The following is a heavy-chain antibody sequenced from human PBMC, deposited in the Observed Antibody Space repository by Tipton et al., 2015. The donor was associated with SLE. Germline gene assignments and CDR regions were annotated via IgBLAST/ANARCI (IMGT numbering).Heavy chain of an antibody. V-gene: IGHV3-53*04. CDR2: IYTGGST. CDR3: ATSYGSEQRPGWSH. Sequence: QLVQSGGGLVQPGGSLRLSCAASGFTVSSAYMNWVRQAPGKGLEWVSIIYTGGSTYYADSVNGRFTISRHNSKNPLYLLMNSLRTEDTAVYYCATSYGSEQRPGWSHWGQGTLVTVS. CDR1: GFTVSSAY. J-gene: IGHJ4*02. D-gene: IGHD3-10*01.